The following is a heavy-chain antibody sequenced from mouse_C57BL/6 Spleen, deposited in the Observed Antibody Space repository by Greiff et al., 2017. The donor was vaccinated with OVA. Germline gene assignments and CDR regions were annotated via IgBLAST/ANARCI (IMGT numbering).Heavy chain of an antibody. D-gene: IGHD1-1*01. CDR2: IYPRSGNT. CDR3: ARNYGSSYEYWYFDV. J-gene: IGHJ1*03. Sequence: VMLVESGAELARPGASVKLSCKASGYTFTSYGISWVKQRTGQGLEWIGEIYPRSGNTYYNEKFKGKATLTADKSSSTAYMELRSLTSEDSAVYFCARNYGSSYEYWYFDVWGTGTTVTVSS. CDR1: GYTFTSYG. V-gene: IGHV1-81*01.